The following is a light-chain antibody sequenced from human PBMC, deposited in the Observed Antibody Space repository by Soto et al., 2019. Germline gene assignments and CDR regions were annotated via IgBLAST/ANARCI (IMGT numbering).Light chain of an antibody. V-gene: IGKV1-5*01. CDR2: DVS. CDR1: QSFSSW. J-gene: IGKJ1*01. Sequence: DIQMTQSPSTLSASVGDRVTITCRASQSFSSWLAWYQQRPGKAPNLLIHDVSSLESGVPSRFSGSGSGTEFTLTISSLQPDDFATYFCQQYNSYPWTFGQVTKVELK. CDR3: QQYNSYPWT.